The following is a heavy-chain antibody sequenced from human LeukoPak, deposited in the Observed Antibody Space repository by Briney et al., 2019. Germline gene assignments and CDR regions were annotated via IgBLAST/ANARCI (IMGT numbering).Heavy chain of an antibody. J-gene: IGHJ3*02. CDR2: INPSGGST. D-gene: IGHD6-19*01. V-gene: IGHV1-46*01. CDR3: ASQLNSSGWSPSGAFDI. Sequence: ASVKVSCKASGYTFTSYYMHWVRQAPGQGLEWMGIINPSGGSTSYAQKFQGRVTMTRDMSTSTVYMELSSLRSEDTAVYYCASQLNSSGWSPSGAFDIWGQGTMVTVSS. CDR1: GYTFTSYY.